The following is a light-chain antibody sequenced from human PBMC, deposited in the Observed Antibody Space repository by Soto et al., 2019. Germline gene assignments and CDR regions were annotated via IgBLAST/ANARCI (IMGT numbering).Light chain of an antibody. Sequence: EIVMTQSPLTLSVSPGERATLSCRASQSVSGNLAWYQQKPGQAPRLLIYGASSTRATGIPARFSGSGSGTEFTLTISSLQSEDFAVYYCQQYNNWPRTFGQGTKVDI. J-gene: IGKJ1*01. CDR3: QQYNNWPRT. V-gene: IGKV3-15*01. CDR2: GASS. CDR1: QSVSGN.